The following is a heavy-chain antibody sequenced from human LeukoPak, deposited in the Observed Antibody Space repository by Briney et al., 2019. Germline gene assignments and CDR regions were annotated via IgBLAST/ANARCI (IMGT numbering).Heavy chain of an antibody. D-gene: IGHD2-15*01. CDR3: ARELRYCSGGSCHNWFDP. V-gene: IGHV4-34*01. CDR2: INHSGST. CDR1: GGSFSGYY. Sequence: SETLSLTCAVYGGSFSGYYWSWIRQPPGKGLEWIGEINHSGSTNYNPSLKSRVTISVDTSKNQFSLKLSSVTAADTAVYYCARELRYCSGGSCHNWFDPWGQGTLVTVSS. J-gene: IGHJ5*02.